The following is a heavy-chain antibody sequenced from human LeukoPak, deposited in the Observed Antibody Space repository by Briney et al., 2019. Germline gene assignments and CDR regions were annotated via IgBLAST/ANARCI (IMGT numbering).Heavy chain of an antibody. Sequence: VASVKVSCEASGYTFTSYGISWVRQAPGQGLEWMGWISAYNGDTNYAQKLQGRVTMTTDTSTSTAYMELRSLRSDDTAVYYCARDVRPYYYDSSGADYWGQGTLVTVSS. CDR1: GYTFTSYG. CDR3: ARDVRPYYYDSSGADY. CDR2: ISAYNGDT. D-gene: IGHD3-22*01. J-gene: IGHJ4*02. V-gene: IGHV1-18*01.